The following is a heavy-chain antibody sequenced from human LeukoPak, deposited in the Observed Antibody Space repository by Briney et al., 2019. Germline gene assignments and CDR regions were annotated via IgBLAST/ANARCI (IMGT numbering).Heavy chain of an antibody. CDR2: ISSSSSYI. V-gene: IGHV3-21*01. CDR1: GFSFSSYA. CDR3: AGHLAARIDY. D-gene: IGHD6-13*01. J-gene: IGHJ4*02. Sequence: GGSLRLSCAASGFSFSSYAMTWARQAPGKGLEWVSSISSSSSYIYYADSVKGRFTISRDNAKNSLYLQMNSLRAEDTAVYYCAGHLAARIDYWGQGTLVTVSS.